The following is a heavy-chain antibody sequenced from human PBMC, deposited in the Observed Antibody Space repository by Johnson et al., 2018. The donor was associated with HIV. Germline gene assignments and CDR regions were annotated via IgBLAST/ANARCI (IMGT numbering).Heavy chain of an antibody. V-gene: IGHV3-30*02. Sequence: VQLVESGGGVVRPGGSLRLSCAASGFTFSTYAMHWVRQAPGKGLEWVAFIRYDVSRKHYAESVRGRFTISRDNAKNSLYLQMNSLRAEDTAVYYCALTSYYDSRGAFDIWGQGTMVTVSA. J-gene: IGHJ3*02. CDR2: IRYDVSRK. D-gene: IGHD3-22*01. CDR1: GFTFSTYA. CDR3: ALTSYYDSRGAFDI.